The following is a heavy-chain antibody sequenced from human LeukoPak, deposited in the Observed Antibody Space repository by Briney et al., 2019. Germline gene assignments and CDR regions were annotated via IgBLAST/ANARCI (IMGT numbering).Heavy chain of an antibody. V-gene: IGHV4-34*01. D-gene: IGHD6-6*01. CDR1: GGSFSGYY. Sequence: SETLSLTCAVYGGSFSGYYWSWIRQPPGKGLEWIGSIYYSGSTYYNPSLKSRVTISVDTSKNQFSLKLSSVTAADTAVYYCARVRSSSPGSDYWGQGTLVTVSS. CDR2: IYYSGST. J-gene: IGHJ4*02. CDR3: ARVRSSSPGSDY.